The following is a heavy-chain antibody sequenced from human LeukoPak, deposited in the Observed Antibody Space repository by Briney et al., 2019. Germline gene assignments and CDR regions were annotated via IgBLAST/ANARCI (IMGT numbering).Heavy chain of an antibody. CDR3: ARSPAGANYYLDV. CDR1: GFTFSSYE. V-gene: IGHV3-48*03. CDR2: ISSSGSTM. D-gene: IGHD1-14*01. Sequence: GGSLRLSCAASGFTFSSYEMNWVRQAPAKGLEWVSYISSSGSTMYYADSVKGRFTISRDNAKNSLSLQMNSLRAEDTAVYYCARSPAGANYYLDVWGKGTTVTISS. J-gene: IGHJ6*03.